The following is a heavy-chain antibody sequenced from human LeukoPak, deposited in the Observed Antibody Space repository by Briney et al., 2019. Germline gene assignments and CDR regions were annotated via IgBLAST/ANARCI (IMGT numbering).Heavy chain of an antibody. V-gene: IGHV3-7*03. CDR1: GFTFSSYW. D-gene: IGHD5-24*01. Sequence: GGSLRLSCAASGFTFSSYWMNWARQAPGKGLEWVANIKEDGTETYYVDSVKGRFTISRDNAKNSLYLQMNSLRVEDTAVYYCAKEGRSLQTYWGQGTLVTVSS. CDR2: IKEDGTET. CDR3: AKEGRSLQTY. J-gene: IGHJ4*02.